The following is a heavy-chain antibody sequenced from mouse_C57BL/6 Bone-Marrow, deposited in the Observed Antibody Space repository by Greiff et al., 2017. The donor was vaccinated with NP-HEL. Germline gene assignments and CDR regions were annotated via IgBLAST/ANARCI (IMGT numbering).Heavy chain of an antibody. CDR1: GFTFSSYA. Sequence: EVKVVESGEGLVKPGGSLKLSCAASGFTFSSYAMSWVRQTPEKRLEWVAYISSGGDYIYYADTVKGRFTISRDNARNTLYLQMSSLKSEDTAMYYCTRDLPYDYWYFDVWGTGTTVTVSS. V-gene: IGHV5-9-1*02. J-gene: IGHJ1*03. D-gene: IGHD2-3*01. CDR3: TRDLPYDYWYFDV. CDR2: ISSGGDYI.